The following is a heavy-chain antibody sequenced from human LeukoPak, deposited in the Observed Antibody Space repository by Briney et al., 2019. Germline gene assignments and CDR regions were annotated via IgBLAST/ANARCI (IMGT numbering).Heavy chain of an antibody. CDR3: AREGGFYRPLDY. CDR2: VHLDGRT. J-gene: IGHJ4*02. D-gene: IGHD3-3*01. CDR1: GGSVTSTNW. Sequence: SGTLSLTCAVSGGSVTSTNWWTWVCQPPGKGLEWIGEVHLDGRTNYNPSLTGRLTLSVDLYENHISLKLTSVTAADTAVYYCAREGGFYRPLDYLGQGTLVTVSS. V-gene: IGHV4-4*02.